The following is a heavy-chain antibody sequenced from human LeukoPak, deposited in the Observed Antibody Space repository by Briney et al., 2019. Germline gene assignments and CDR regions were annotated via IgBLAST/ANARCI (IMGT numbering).Heavy chain of an antibody. Sequence: GGSLRLSCAASGFTFSSYEMNSVRQAPGKGLEWVSYISSSGSSIYYADSVKGRFTNSRDNAKNSLYLQMNSLRAEDTAVYYCASFIVVVPAANGNYWGQGTLVTVSS. CDR3: ASFIVVVPAANGNY. CDR1: GFTFSSYE. CDR2: ISSSGSSI. V-gene: IGHV3-48*03. J-gene: IGHJ4*02. D-gene: IGHD2-2*01.